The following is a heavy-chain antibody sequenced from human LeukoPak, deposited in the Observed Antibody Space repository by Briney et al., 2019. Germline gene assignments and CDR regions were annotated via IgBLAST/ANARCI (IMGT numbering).Heavy chain of an antibody. Sequence: SVKASCTASGYTFTSYYMHWVRQAPGQGLEWMGGIIPIFGTANYAQKFQGRVTITADESTSTAYMELSSLRSEDTAVYYCARALVYCSGGSCYSDFDYWGQGTLVTVSS. J-gene: IGHJ4*02. CDR2: IIPIFGTA. V-gene: IGHV1-69*13. CDR3: ARALVYCSGGSCYSDFDY. CDR1: GYTFTSYY. D-gene: IGHD2-15*01.